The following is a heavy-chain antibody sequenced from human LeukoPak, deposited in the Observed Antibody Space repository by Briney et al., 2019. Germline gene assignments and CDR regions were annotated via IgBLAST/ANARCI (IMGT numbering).Heavy chain of an antibody. CDR2: ISSSGSTI. V-gene: IGHV3-48*03. J-gene: IGHJ2*01. CDR1: GFTFSSYE. Sequence: QPGGSLRLSCAASGFTFSSYEINWVRQAPGKGLEWVSYISSSGSTIYYADSVKGRFTISRDNAKNSLYLQMNSLRAEDTAVYYCARDRHPWYLDLWGRGTLVTVSS. CDR3: ARDRHPWYLDL.